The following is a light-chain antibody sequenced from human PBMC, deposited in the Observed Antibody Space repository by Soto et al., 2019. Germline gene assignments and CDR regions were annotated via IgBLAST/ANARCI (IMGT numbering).Light chain of an antibody. Sequence: ESVLTQCPGTLSPSPGERASPFCSASQSVSNNYLAWYQQKPGQAPRLLIYGASSRATGIPDRFSGSGSGTDFTLTISRLEPEDFAVYYCQQYDSSPRTFGQGTKVDIK. J-gene: IGKJ1*01. V-gene: IGKV3-20*01. CDR3: QQYDSSPRT. CDR1: QSVSNNY. CDR2: GAS.